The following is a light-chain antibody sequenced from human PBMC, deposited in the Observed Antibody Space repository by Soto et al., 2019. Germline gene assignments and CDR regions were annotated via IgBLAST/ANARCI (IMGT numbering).Light chain of an antibody. CDR1: SSNIGSNT. Sequence: QSVLTQPPAASGTPGQRVTISCSGSSSNIGSNTVNWYQQLPGTAPKLLIYSNNQRPSGVPDRFSGSKSGTSASLAISGLQSEDEADYYCAAWDYSLNGVVFGGGTEVAVL. J-gene: IGLJ2*01. CDR2: SNN. CDR3: AAWDYSLNGVV. V-gene: IGLV1-44*01.